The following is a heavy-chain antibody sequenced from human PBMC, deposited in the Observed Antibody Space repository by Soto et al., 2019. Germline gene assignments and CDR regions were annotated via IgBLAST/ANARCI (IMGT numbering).Heavy chain of an antibody. D-gene: IGHD1-26*01. CDR1: GFTFSSYA. V-gene: IGHV3-23*01. J-gene: IGHJ1*01. CDR2: ISGGGGTT. CDR3: AKDRVVAAESEYFQH. Sequence: GGSLRLSCAASGFTFSSYAMSWVRQAPGKGLQWVSSISGGGGTTYYADSVKGRFTISRDNSKNTLYLQMNSLRAEDTALYYCAKDRVVAAESEYFQHWGQGTLVTVSS.